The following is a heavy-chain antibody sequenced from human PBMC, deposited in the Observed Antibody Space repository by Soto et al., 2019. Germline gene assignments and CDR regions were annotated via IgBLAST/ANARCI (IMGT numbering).Heavy chain of an antibody. D-gene: IGHD2-21*01. CDR2: IWYDGSNK. CDR1: GFTFSSYG. Sequence: LRLSCAASGFTFSSYGMHWVRQAPGKGLEWVAVIWYDGSNKYYADSVKGRFTISRDNSKNTLYLQMNSLRAEDTAVYYCARVRSDGINYGMDVWGQGTMVTVSS. V-gene: IGHV3-33*01. J-gene: IGHJ6*02. CDR3: ARVRSDGINYGMDV.